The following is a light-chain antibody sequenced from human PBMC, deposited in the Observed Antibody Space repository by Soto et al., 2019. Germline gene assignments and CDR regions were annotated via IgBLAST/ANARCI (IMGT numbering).Light chain of an antibody. V-gene: IGKV3D-15*03. CDR2: DAS. Sequence: QSLGSASWSERERATLSCGASQSVSSNLAWYQQKPGQAPRLLIFDASIRVPTTPARFSGSVSGTEFTLTFGILAFEDFAVYFRQGSGVRRRTFGQGTKVDIK. CDR3: QGSGVRRRT. J-gene: IGKJ1*01. CDR1: QSVSSN.